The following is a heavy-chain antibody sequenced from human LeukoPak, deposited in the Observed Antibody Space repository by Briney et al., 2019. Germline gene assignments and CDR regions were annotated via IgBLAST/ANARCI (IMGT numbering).Heavy chain of an antibody. D-gene: IGHD2-2*01. CDR2: ISYDGSNK. CDR3: STSCHDAFDI. V-gene: IGHV3-30-3*01. Sequence: GGSLRLSCAASGFTFSSYAMHWVRQAPGKGLEWVAVISYDGSNKYYADSVKGRFTISRDNSKNTLYLQMNSLRAGGTAVQGSSTSCHDAFDIWGQGTMVTVSS. CDR1: GFTFSSYA. J-gene: IGHJ3*02.